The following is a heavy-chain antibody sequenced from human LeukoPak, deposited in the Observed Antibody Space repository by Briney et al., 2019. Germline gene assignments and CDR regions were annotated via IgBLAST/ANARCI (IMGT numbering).Heavy chain of an antibody. D-gene: IGHD5-24*01. CDR3: ARPMSRDGYGD. CDR1: GGSISSGSYY. Sequence: PSETLSLTCTVSGGSISSGSYYWGWIRQPPGKGLEWIGSIYHSGSTYHNPSLKSRVTISVDTSKNQFSLKLSSVTAADTAVYYCARPMSRDGYGDWGQGTLVTVSS. J-gene: IGHJ4*02. V-gene: IGHV4-39*07. CDR2: IYHSGST.